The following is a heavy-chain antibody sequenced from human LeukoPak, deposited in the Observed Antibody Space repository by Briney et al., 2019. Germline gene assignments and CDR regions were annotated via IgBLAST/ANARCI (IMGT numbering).Heavy chain of an antibody. V-gene: IGHV4-30-4*08. Sequence: SQTLSLTCTVSGGSISSGGYYWSWIRQHPGKGLEWIGYIYYSGSTYYNPSLKSRVTISVDTSKNQFSLKLSSVTAADTAVYYCARARVVTATPHFDYWGQGTLVTVSS. D-gene: IGHD2-21*02. CDR2: IYYSGST. J-gene: IGHJ4*02. CDR1: GGSISSGGYY. CDR3: ARARVVTATPHFDY.